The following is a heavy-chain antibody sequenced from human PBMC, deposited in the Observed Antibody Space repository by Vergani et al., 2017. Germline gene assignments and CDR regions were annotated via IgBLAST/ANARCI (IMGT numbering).Heavy chain of an antibody. Sequence: QLQLQESGPGLVKPSATLSLTCSVSGASIRSSNYYWGWIRQPPGKGLEWIGSIYYSGSTYYNPSLKGRVTISVDTSKNQFSLKLSSVTAADSAVYFCARHSTVEWLVKLGWFDPWGQGILVTVSS. J-gene: IGHJ5*02. CDR3: ARHSTVEWLVKLGWFDP. CDR1: GASIRSSNYY. CDR2: IYYSGST. D-gene: IGHD6-19*01. V-gene: IGHV4-39*01.